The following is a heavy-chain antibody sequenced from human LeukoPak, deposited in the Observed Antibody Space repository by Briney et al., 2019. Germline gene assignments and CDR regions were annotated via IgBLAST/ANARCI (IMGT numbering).Heavy chain of an antibody. J-gene: IGHJ6*03. CDR1: GFTFSSYS. CDR2: ISSSSSYI. Sequence: GGSLRLSCAASGFTFSSYSMNWVRQAPGKGLEWVSSISSSSSYIYYADSLKGRFTISRDNAKNSLYLQTNSLRAEDTAVYYWARVGYQLLVGSMDVWGKGTTVTVSS. V-gene: IGHV3-21*01. D-gene: IGHD2-2*01. CDR3: ARVGYQLLVGSMDV.